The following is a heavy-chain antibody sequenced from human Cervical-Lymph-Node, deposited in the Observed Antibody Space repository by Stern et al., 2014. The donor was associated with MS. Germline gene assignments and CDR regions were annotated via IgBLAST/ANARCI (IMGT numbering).Heavy chain of an antibody. Sequence: QVQLVESGPGLVQPSQTLSLTCTVSGGSITTGDHYWTWMRQRPGKGLEWIGVIHYSGSTHYTPSLKSRVSISIDTSEKQFSLRLTSVTAADTGIYYCARDLGIAEAGFYYGLDVWGQGTTVTVSS. CDR3: ARDLGIAEAGFYYGLDV. CDR1: GGSITTGDHY. CDR2: IHYSGST. D-gene: IGHD6-19*01. V-gene: IGHV4-31*03. J-gene: IGHJ6*02.